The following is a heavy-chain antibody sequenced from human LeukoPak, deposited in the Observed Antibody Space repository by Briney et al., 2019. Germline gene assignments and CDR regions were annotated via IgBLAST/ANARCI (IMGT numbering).Heavy chain of an antibody. J-gene: IGHJ6*03. Sequence: ASVKVSCKASGYTFTSYYMHWVRQAPGQGLEWMGIINPSGGSTSYAQKFQGRVTITADESTSTAYMELSSLRSEDTAVYYCARSRQGSDIVVVLAATWRYYYYMDVWGKGTTVTVSS. CDR3: ARSRQGSDIVVVLAATWRYYYYMDV. CDR2: INPSGGST. CDR1: GYTFTSYY. D-gene: IGHD2-15*01. V-gene: IGHV1-46*01.